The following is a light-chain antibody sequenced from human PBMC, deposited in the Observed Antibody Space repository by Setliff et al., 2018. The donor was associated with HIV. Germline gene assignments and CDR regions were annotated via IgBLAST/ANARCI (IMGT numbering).Light chain of an antibody. J-gene: IGLJ1*01. CDR1: SSDVGGYKY. V-gene: IGLV2-14*01. CDR2: EVS. Sequence: QSVLTQPASVSGSPGQSITISCTGTSSDVGGYKYVSWYQHHPGKAPKLMVYEVSNRPSGVSNRFSGSKSGNTASLTISGLQAEDEADYYCSSYTGSYTYVVGTGTKV. CDR3: SSYTGSYTYV.